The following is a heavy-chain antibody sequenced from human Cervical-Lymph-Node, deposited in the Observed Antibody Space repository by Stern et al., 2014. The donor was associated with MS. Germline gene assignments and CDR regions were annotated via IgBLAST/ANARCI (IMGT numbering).Heavy chain of an antibody. J-gene: IGHJ6*02. D-gene: IGHD2-15*01. CDR2: RKAGKGNK. CDR3: ARSCSGGSCYSYYGMDV. CDR1: GYTFTSYA. Sequence: VELVESGAEVKKPGASVKVSCKASGYTFTSYAMHWVRQAPGQRLEWMGWRKAGKGNKKYSQKFQGRVTITRDTSASTAYMELSSLRSEDTAVYYCARSCSGGSCYSYYGMDVWGQGTTVTVSS. V-gene: IGHV1-3*01.